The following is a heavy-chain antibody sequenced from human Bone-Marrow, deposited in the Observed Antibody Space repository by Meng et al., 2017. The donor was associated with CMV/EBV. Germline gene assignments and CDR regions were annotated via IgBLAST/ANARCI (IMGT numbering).Heavy chain of an antibody. CDR3: ARDDLGYSSITAGYYYGMDV. CDR1: GYTLTSYY. J-gene: IGHJ6*02. Sequence: ASVKVSCKASGYTLTSYYMHWVRQAPGQGLEWMGIINPSGGSTSYAQKFQGRVTMTRDTSTSTVYMELSSLRSEDTAVYYCARDDLGYSSITAGYYYGMDVWGQGTTVTVPS. V-gene: IGHV1-46*01. D-gene: IGHD6-13*01. CDR2: INPSGGST.